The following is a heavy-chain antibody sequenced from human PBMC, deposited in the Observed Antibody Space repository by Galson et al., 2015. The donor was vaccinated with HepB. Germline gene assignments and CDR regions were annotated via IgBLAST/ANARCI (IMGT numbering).Heavy chain of an antibody. J-gene: IGHJ4*02. V-gene: IGHV3-74*01. CDR2: INSDGSTT. Sequence: SLRLSCAASGFTFSSNWMHWVRQAPGKGLVWVSRINSDGSTTSYADSVKGRFTISRDNAKNTLFLQMNSLRAEDTAVYYCVIILAGTLGTGYWGQGTLVTVSS. D-gene: IGHD3-3*01. CDR3: VIILAGTLGTGY. CDR1: GFTFSSNW.